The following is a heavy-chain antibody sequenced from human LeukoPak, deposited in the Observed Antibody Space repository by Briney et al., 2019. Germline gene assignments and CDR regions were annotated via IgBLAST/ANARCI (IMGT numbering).Heavy chain of an antibody. CDR1: GGTFSSYA. V-gene: IGHV1-69*05. CDR2: IIPIFGTA. Sequence: SVKVSCKASGGTFSSYAISWVRQAPGQGLEWMGGIIPIFGTANYAQKFQGRVTITTDESTSTAYMELSSLRSEDTAAYYCARGSPGEYYYYYYYMDVWGKGTTVTVSS. CDR3: ARGSPGEYYYYYYYMDV. D-gene: IGHD3-10*01. J-gene: IGHJ6*03.